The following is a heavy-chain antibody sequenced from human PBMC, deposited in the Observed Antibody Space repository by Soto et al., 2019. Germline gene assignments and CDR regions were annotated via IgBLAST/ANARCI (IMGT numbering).Heavy chain of an antibody. V-gene: IGHV4-39*07. Sequence: SETLSLTCTVSGGSISRSSYYWGWIRQPPGKGLEWIGEINHSGSTNYNPSLNSRVTIPVDTSKNQFSLKLSSVTSADTAVYYCPRGGKQQLGEPPIFDYWGQGTLVTVSS. CDR3: PRGGKQQLGEPPIFDY. CDR1: GGSISRSSYY. J-gene: IGHJ4*02. CDR2: INHSGST. D-gene: IGHD6-13*01.